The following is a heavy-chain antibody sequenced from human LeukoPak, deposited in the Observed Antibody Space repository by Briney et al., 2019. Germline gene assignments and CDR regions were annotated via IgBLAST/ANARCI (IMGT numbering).Heavy chain of an antibody. CDR1: GYSFTCYW. V-gene: IGHV5-51*01. J-gene: IGHJ3*02. CDR2: IYPGDSDT. CDR3: AGSIVVVPAAILGAFDI. Sequence: PGESLKISCXGSGYSFTCYWIGWVRQMPGKGLEWMGIIYPGDSDTRYSPSFQGQVTISADKSISTAYLQWSSLKASDTAMYYCAGSIVVVPAAILGAFDIWGQGTMVTVSS. D-gene: IGHD2-2*02.